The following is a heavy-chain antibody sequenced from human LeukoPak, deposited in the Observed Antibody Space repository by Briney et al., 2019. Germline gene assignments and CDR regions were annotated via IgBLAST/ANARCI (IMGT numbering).Heavy chain of an antibody. V-gene: IGHV3-15*01. CDR3: TTEYRIQLWLSY. CDR2: IKSKTDGGTT. CDR1: GFTFSNAW. J-gene: IGHJ4*02. Sequence: PGGSLRLSCAASGFTFSNAWMSWVRQAPGKGLEWVGRIKSKTDGGTTDYAAPVKGRFTISRDDSKNTLYLQVNSLKTEDTAVYYCTTEYRIQLWLSYWGQGTLVTVSS. D-gene: IGHD5-18*01.